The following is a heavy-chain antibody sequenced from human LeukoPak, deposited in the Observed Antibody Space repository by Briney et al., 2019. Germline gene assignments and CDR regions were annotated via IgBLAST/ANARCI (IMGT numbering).Heavy chain of an antibody. CDR2: INPNSGGT. Sequence: ASVKVSCKTSGYTFTGYYIHWVRQAPGQGLEWMGWINPNSGGTNYAQKFLGRVTMTRDTSISTAYMELSRLTSDDTATYYCAREGDDSSGYPTLWGQGSLVTVSS. CDR1: GYTFTGYY. V-gene: IGHV1-2*02. J-gene: IGHJ4*02. D-gene: IGHD3-22*01. CDR3: AREGDDSSGYPTL.